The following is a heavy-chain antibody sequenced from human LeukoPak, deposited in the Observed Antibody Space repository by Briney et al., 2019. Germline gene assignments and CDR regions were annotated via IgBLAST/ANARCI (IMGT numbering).Heavy chain of an antibody. J-gene: IGHJ6*03. CDR1: GYTFTSYD. CDR3: VRGAVLRYFDWGPEDYYYMDV. V-gene: IGHV1-8*01. Sequence: ASVTVSCKASGYTFTSYDINWVRQATGQGLEWMGWMNPNSGNTGYAQKFQGRVTMTRNTSISTAYMELSSLRSEDTAVYYCVRGAVLRYFDWGPEDYYYMDVWGKGTTVTVSS. CDR2: MNPNSGNT. D-gene: IGHD3-9*01.